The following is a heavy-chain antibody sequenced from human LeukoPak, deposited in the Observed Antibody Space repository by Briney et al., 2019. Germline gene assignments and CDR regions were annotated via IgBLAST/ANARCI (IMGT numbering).Heavy chain of an antibody. CDR3: ARVPWVAGKGGLYFDY. CDR2: INAGNGNT. J-gene: IGHJ4*02. CDR1: GYTFTSYA. V-gene: IGHV1-3*01. D-gene: IGHD6-19*01. Sequence: ASVKVSSKASGYTFTSYAMHWVRQAPGQRLEWMGWINAGNGNTKYSQKFQGRVTITRDTSASTAYMELSSLRSEDTAVYYCARVPWVAGKGGLYFDYWGQGTLVTVSS.